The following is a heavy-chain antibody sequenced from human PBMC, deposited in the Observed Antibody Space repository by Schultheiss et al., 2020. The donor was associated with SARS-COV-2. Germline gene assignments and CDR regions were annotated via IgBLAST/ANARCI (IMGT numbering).Heavy chain of an antibody. Sequence: GGSLRLSCAASGFTFSSYAMSWVRQAPGKGLEWVAVIWYDGSNKYYADSVKGRFTISRENAKNSLYLQMNSLRAGDTAVYYCARERRGYCSGGSCTYYYYGMDVWGQGTTVTVSS. CDR1: GFTFSSYA. V-gene: IGHV3-33*08. J-gene: IGHJ6*02. CDR3: ARERRGYCSGGSCTYYYYGMDV. CDR2: IWYDGSNK. D-gene: IGHD2-15*01.